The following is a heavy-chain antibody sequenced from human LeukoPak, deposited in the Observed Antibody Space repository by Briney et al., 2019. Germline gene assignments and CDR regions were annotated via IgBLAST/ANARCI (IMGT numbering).Heavy chain of an antibody. CDR1: GGSISSYY. J-gene: IGHJ6*04. D-gene: IGHD3-10*01. CDR3: ARGNHYYGSGSYWNYYYGMDV. CDR2: IYYSGST. V-gene: IGHV4-59*01. Sequence: PSETLSLTCTVSGGSISSYYWSWIRQPPGKGLEWIGYIYYSGSTNYNPSLKSRVTISVDTSKNQFSLKLSSVTAADTAVYYCARGNHYYGSGSYWNYYYGMDVWGKGTTVTVSS.